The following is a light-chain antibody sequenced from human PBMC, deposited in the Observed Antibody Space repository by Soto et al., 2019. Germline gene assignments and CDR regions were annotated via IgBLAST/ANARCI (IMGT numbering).Light chain of an antibody. V-gene: IGKV3-15*01. Sequence: EIVVTLSPATLSVSPGERARLSCRASQSVSSNLAWYQQKPGQAPRLLIYASTRATGIPARFSGSGSGTEFTLTISSLQSEDFAVYYCQQYNNWPQITFGQGTRLEI. CDR2: AS. CDR3: QQYNNWPQIT. CDR1: QSVSSN. J-gene: IGKJ5*01.